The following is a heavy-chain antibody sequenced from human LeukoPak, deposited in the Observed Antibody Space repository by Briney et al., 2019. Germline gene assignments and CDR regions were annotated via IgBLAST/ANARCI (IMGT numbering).Heavy chain of an antibody. Sequence: GASVKVSCKASGYTFTSYGISWVRQAPGQGLEWMGWINPNSGGTNYAQKFQGWVTMTRDTSISTAYMELSRLRSDDTAVYYCARGEYYDILTGYYKNYYYYGMDVWGQGTTVTVSS. V-gene: IGHV1-2*04. CDR1: GYTFTSYG. CDR2: INPNSGGT. J-gene: IGHJ6*02. D-gene: IGHD3-9*01. CDR3: ARGEYYDILTGYYKNYYYYGMDV.